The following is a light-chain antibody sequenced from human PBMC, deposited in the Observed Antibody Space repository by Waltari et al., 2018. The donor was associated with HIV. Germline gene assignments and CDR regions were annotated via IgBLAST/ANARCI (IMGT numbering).Light chain of an antibody. V-gene: IGLV7-46*01. CDR2: DTS. CDR1: PAVVTSGPY. CDR3: LLSYSGARV. J-gene: IGLJ3*02. Sequence: QAVVTQEPSLTVFPGGTVTLSCGSRPAVVTSGPYPYWVLQKPGQAPRTLLYDTSNKHSWTPARFSASLLGGKAALTLSGAQPEDEAEYYCLLSYSGARVFGGGTKLTVL.